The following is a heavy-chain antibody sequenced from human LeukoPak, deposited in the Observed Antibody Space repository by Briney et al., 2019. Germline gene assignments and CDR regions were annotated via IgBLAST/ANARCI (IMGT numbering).Heavy chain of an antibody. CDR3: ARHPELYFFDY. CDR2: ISYSGST. V-gene: IGHV4-59*08. Sequence: AETLSLTCTVSGASISSYYWSWIRQPPGKGLEWIGYISYSGSTNYNPSLKSRVTISADTSKNQVSLTLSSVTAADTAVYYCARHPELYFFDYWGQGTPVTVSS. D-gene: IGHD3-10*01. J-gene: IGHJ4*02. CDR1: GASISSYY.